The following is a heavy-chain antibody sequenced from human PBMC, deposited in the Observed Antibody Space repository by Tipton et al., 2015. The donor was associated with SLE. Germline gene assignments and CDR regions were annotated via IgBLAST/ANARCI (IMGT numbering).Heavy chain of an antibody. Sequence: TLSLTCTVSGGSITSYYWSWIRQPPGKGLEWIGYMYYTGSTNYHPSLKSRVTISVDTSKNQFSLNLSPVTAADTAVYYCARGRYSSSSVYYYYYMDVWGKGTTVTVSS. CDR3: ARGRYSSSSVYYYYYMDV. CDR2: MYYTGST. J-gene: IGHJ6*03. D-gene: IGHD6-6*01. CDR1: GGSITSYY. V-gene: IGHV4-59*01.